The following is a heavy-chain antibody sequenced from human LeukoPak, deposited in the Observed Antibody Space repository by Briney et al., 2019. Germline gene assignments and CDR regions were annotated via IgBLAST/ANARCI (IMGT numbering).Heavy chain of an antibody. D-gene: IGHD1-26*01. V-gene: IGHV4-34*01. CDR1: GGSFSGYY. CDR3: ARGATKKFDY. CDR2: INHSGST. Sequence: SETLSLTCAVYGGSFSGYYWSWIRRPPGKGLEWIGEINHSGSTNYNPSLKSRVTISVDTSKNQFSLKLSSVTAADTAVYYCARGATKKFDYWGQGTLVTVSS. J-gene: IGHJ4*02.